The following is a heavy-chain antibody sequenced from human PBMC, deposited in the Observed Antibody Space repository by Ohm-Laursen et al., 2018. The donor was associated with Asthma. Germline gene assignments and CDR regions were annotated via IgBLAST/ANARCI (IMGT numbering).Heavy chain of an antibody. D-gene: IGHD2-21*02. CDR3: ARDPFCGGDCYSGFDY. CDR2: ISYDGSNK. J-gene: IGHJ4*02. V-gene: IGHV3-30*03. Sequence: SLRLSCAASGFTFSSYGMHWVRQAPGKGLEWVAVISYDGSNKYYADSVKGRFTISRDNSKNTLYLQMNSLRAEDTAVYYCARDPFCGGDCYSGFDYWGQGTLVTVSS. CDR1: GFTFSSYG.